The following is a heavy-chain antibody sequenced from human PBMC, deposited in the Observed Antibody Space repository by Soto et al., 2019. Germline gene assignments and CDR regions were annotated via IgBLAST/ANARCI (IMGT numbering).Heavy chain of an antibody. Sequence: PSETLSLTCSVSGGSISNPIYYWAWIRQPPGKGLEWIGSIFYSGSAYYNPSLKSRVTMSVDTSKNQFSLKLSSVTAADTAVYYCARDRGDGSYSHDYWGQGALVTVSS. J-gene: IGHJ4*02. CDR1: GGSISNPIYY. CDR2: IFYSGSA. V-gene: IGHV4-39*07. D-gene: IGHD1-26*01. CDR3: ARDRGDGSYSHDY.